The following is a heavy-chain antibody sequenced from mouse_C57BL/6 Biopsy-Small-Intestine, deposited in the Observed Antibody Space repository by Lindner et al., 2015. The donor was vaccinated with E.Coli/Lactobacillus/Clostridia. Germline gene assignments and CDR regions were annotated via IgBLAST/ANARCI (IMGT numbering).Heavy chain of an antibody. J-gene: IGHJ2*01. CDR1: GYTFTDYN. CDR3: AKYYSNYGYFDF. V-gene: IGHV1-22*01. Sequence: VQLQESGPDLVKPGASVKMSCKASGYTFTDYNMHWVKQSHGKSLEWIGYINPNNGGTSYNQKFRGKATLTVNMSSSTAYMELRSLTTEDSAIYYCAKYYSNYGYFDFWGQGTALTVSS. D-gene: IGHD2-5*01. CDR2: INPNNGGT.